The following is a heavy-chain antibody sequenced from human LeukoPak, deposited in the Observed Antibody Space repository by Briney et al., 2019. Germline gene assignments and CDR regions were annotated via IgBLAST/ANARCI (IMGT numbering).Heavy chain of an antibody. CDR1: GFTFSDYY. CDR2: ISSSGSTI. CDR3: AKHFDWSTRGFDY. Sequence: GGSLRLSCAASGFTFSDYYMSWIRQAPGKGLEWVSYISSSGSTIYYADSVKGRFTISRDNAKNSLYLQMNSLRAEDTAVYYCAKHFDWSTRGFDYWGQGTLVTVSS. V-gene: IGHV3-11*01. D-gene: IGHD3-9*01. J-gene: IGHJ4*02.